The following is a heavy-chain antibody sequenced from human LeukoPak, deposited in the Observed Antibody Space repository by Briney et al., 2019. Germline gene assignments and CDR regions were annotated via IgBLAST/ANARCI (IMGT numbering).Heavy chain of an antibody. J-gene: IGHJ5*02. CDR1: GFTFDDYA. Sequence: GRSLRLSCAASGFTFDDYAMHWVRQAPEKGLEWVSGISWNSGSIGYADSVKGRFTISRDNAKNSLYLQMNSLRAEDTALYYCAKDAVAVAGIGWFDPWGQGTLVTVSS. V-gene: IGHV3-9*01. CDR2: ISWNSGSI. D-gene: IGHD6-19*01. CDR3: AKDAVAVAGIGWFDP.